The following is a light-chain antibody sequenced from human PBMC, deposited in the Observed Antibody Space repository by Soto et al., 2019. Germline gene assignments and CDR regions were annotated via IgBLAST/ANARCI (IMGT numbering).Light chain of an antibody. CDR1: SSDVGGYNY. J-gene: IGLJ2*01. Sequence: QSALTQPPSASGSPGQSVTISCTGTSSDVGGYNYVSWYQQHPGKAPKLMIHEVSKRPSGVPDRFSGSKSGNTASLAVSGLQVEDEADYYWGSYAGSNNFVVFGGGTKLTVL. CDR3: GSYAGSNNFVV. V-gene: IGLV2-8*01. CDR2: EVS.